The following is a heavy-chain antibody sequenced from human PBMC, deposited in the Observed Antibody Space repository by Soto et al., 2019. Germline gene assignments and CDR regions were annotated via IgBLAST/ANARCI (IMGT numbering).Heavy chain of an antibody. D-gene: IGHD6-19*01. CDR3: ARVIGGWYEHDY. V-gene: IGHV4-59*11. CDR1: GGSISSHC. J-gene: IGHJ4*02. CDR2: IYYSGST. Sequence: PSETLSLTCTVSGGSISSHCWSWIRQPPGKGLEWIGYIYYSGSTKYNPSVKSRVTMSVDTSKNQFSLKLSSATAADTAVYYCARVIGGWYEHDYWGQGTLVTVSS.